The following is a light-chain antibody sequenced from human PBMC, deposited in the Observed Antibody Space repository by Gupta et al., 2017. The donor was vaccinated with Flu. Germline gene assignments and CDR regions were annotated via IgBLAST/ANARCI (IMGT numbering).Light chain of an antibody. Sequence: QSVLTQPPSVSAAPGQKVTISCSGGSSIFGSNCVSWYQQLPGTAPKLLIYENNKRPSGIPDRFSGSKSGTSATLDITGLQTGDEADYYCGTWDSTLSAGGLFGGGTKLTVL. CDR1: SSIFGSNC. V-gene: IGLV1-51*02. J-gene: IGLJ3*02. CDR2: ENN. CDR3: GTWDSTLSAGGL.